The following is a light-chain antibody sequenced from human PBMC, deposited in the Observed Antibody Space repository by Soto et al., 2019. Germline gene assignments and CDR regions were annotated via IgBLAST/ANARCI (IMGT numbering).Light chain of an antibody. J-gene: IGLJ1*01. CDR2: EGS. V-gene: IGLV2-14*02. Sequence: QSALTQPASVSGSPGQSITISCTGTSSDVGNYNLVSWYQQHPGKAPKLMIYEGSKRPSGVSNRFSGSKSGSTASLTISGLQAEDEADYYCSSYTSISTYVFGTGTKLTVL. CDR3: SSYTSISTYV. CDR1: SSDVGNYNL.